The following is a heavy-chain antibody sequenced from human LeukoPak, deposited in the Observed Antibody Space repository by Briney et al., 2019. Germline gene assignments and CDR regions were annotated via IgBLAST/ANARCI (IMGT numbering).Heavy chain of an antibody. V-gene: IGHV3-15*01. Sequence: GGSLRLSCAASGFTFDKAWMTWVRQASGKGLEWVGRIRGKGDGGKTDYAAPVKGGFTISRDDSKNTVFLQMDRLQIEDAAVYYCATSRWSSFEEDAFDIWGQGTLVTVSS. D-gene: IGHD4-23*01. J-gene: IGHJ3*02. CDR2: IRGKGDGGKT. CDR3: ATSRWSSFEEDAFDI. CDR1: GFTFDKAW.